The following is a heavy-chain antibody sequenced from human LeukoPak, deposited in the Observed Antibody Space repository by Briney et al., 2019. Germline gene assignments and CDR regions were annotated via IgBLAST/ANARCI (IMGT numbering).Heavy chain of an antibody. CDR3: AGSGSYLVMDV. Sequence: SETLSLTCTVSGGSISSYYWSWIRQPPGKGLEWIGYIYYSGSTNYNPSLKSRVTISVDTSKNQFSLKLSSVTAADTAVYYCAGSGSYLVMDVWGQGTTVTVSS. CDR1: GGSISSYY. V-gene: IGHV4-59*12. D-gene: IGHD1-26*01. CDR2: IYYSGST. J-gene: IGHJ6*02.